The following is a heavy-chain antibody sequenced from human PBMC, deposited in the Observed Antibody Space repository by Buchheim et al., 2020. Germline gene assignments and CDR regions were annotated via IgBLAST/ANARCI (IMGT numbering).Heavy chain of an antibody. Sequence: VQLVESGGGLVQPGGSLRVSCAASGLTFSSESMNWVRQAPGKGLEWVASISSLSTDRDYAASAKGRFTISRDNAKNSLFLQMNSLSADDTAVYYCARGGTFFDYWGQGTL. CDR1: GLTFSSES. D-gene: IGHD1-26*01. CDR3: ARGGTFFDY. J-gene: IGHJ4*02. CDR2: ISSLSTDR. V-gene: IGHV3-21*02.